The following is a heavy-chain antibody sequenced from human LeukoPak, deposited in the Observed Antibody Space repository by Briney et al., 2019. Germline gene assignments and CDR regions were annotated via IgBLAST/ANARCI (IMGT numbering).Heavy chain of an antibody. D-gene: IGHD4-11*01. CDR3: ARWSNYSTNYFDC. CDR2: INHSGST. Sequence: SETLSLTCAVYGGSFSGYYWSWIRQPPGKGLEWIGEINHSGSTNYNPSLKSRVTISVDTSKNQFSLKLSSVTAADTAVYYCARWSNYSTNYFDCWGQGTLVTVSS. V-gene: IGHV4-34*01. CDR1: GGSFSGYY. J-gene: IGHJ4*02.